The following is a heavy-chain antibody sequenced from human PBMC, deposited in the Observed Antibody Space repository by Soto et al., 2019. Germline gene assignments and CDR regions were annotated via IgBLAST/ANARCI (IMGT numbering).Heavy chain of an antibody. CDR2: ISPYKGNT. CDR3: ARHLDASGRYYTDY. D-gene: IGHD3-10*01. Sequence: GASVKVSCKASGYTFSSIGISWVRQAPGQGLERMGWISPYKGNTHYAQGLQGRVTMTTHTSTSTAYMELRSLRSDDTAVYYCARHLDASGRYYTDYWGQGTLVTV. CDR1: GYTFSSIG. J-gene: IGHJ4*02. V-gene: IGHV1-18*01.